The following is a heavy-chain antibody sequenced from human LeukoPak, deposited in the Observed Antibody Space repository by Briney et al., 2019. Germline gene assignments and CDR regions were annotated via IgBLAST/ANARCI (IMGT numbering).Heavy chain of an antibody. CDR2: ISGSGGST. D-gene: IGHD5-12*01. J-gene: IGHJ4*02. V-gene: IGHV3-23*01. CDR3: AKDLLGYSGYDFDY. CDR1: GFTFSGYA. Sequence: GGSLRLSCAASGFTFSGYAMTWVRQAPGKGLEWVSGISGSGGSTYYADSVKGRFTISRDNSKNTLYLQMNSLRAEDTAVYYCAKDLLGYSGYDFDYWGQGTLVTVSS.